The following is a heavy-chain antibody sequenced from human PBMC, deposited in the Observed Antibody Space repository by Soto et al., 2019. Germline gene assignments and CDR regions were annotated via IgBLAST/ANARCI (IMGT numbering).Heavy chain of an antibody. V-gene: IGHV5-51*01. CDR3: ARLPIVSDYYDSSAFDI. CDR2: IYPGDSDT. J-gene: IGHJ3*02. D-gene: IGHD3-22*01. Sequence: PGESLKISCKGSGYSFTSYWIGWVRQMPGKGLEWMGIIYPGDSDTRYSPSFQGQVTISADKSISTAYLQWSSLKASDTAMYYCARLPIVSDYYDSSAFDIWGQGTMVTVSS. CDR1: GYSFTSYW.